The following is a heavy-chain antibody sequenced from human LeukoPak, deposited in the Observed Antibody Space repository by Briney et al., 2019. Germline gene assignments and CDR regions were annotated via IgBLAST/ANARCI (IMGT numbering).Heavy chain of an antibody. CDR2: TYYRSKWYY. Sequence: SQTLSLTCAISGGSVSSNSFAWNWIRQSPSRGLEWLGRTYYRSKWYYDYSPSVKSRITISPDTSNNQFSLHLTSVTPDDTAVYFCAREGPGFDPWGLGTLVTVSS. V-gene: IGHV6-1*01. J-gene: IGHJ5*02. CDR1: GGSVSSNSFA. D-gene: IGHD1-14*01. CDR3: AREGPGFDP.